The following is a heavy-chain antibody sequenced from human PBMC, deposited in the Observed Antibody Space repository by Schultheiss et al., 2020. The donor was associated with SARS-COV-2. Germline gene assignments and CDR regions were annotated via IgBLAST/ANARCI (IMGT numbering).Heavy chain of an antibody. CDR2: ISAYNGNT. J-gene: IGHJ6*02. CDR1: GYTFTSYG. Sequence: ASVKVSCKASGYTFTSYGISWVRQAPGQGLEWMGWISAYNGNTNYAQKFQGRVTITADESTSTAYMELSTLTSDDTAVYYCARGGYQLPHVYYYGMDVWGQGSLVTVSS. V-gene: IGHV1-18*01. D-gene: IGHD2-2*01. CDR3: ARGGYQLPHVYYYGMDV.